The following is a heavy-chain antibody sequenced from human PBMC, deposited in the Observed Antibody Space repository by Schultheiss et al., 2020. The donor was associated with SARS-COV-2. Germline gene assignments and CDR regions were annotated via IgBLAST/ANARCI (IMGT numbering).Heavy chain of an antibody. J-gene: IGHJ6*02. D-gene: IGHD6-19*01. V-gene: IGHV4-34*01. CDR3: ARGSFRPGSGWYHRNNGMDV. Sequence: SETLSLTCAVYGGSFSGYYWSWIRQPPGKGLEWIGEINHSGSANHNPSLKSRVTISVDTSKNQFSLKLSSVTAADTAVYYCARGSFRPGSGWYHRNNGMDVWGQGTTVTVSS. CDR2: INHSGSA. CDR1: GGSFSGYY.